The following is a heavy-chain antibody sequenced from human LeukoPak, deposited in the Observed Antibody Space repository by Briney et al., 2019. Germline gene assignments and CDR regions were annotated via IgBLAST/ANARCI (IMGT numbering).Heavy chain of an antibody. CDR3: ARDRTTSHFDY. CDR1: GDSISRYY. D-gene: IGHD4-17*01. CDR2: IYYSGST. J-gene: IGHJ4*02. V-gene: IGHV4-59*01. Sequence: SETLSLTCTVSGDSISRYYWSWVRQPPGKGVEWVGYIYYSGSTNYNPSLKRRVTISVDTSKNQFSLKLSSVTAADTAVYYCARDRTTSHFDYWGQGTLVTVSS.